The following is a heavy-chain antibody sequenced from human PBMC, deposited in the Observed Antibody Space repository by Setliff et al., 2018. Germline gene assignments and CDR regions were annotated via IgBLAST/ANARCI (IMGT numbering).Heavy chain of an antibody. V-gene: IGHV3-23*03. J-gene: IGHJ6*02. CDR2: INNDGSVT. Sequence: GGSLRLSCAASGFTFSTFAMNWVRQGPGKGLVWVSYINNDGSVTKYGDSVKGRFIVSRDNSKSTLYLQMNSLRAEDTAIYYCAKVLYPGVGYFYGMDVWGQGTTVTVSS. D-gene: IGHD3-10*01. CDR1: GFTFSTFA. CDR3: AKVLYPGVGYFYGMDV.